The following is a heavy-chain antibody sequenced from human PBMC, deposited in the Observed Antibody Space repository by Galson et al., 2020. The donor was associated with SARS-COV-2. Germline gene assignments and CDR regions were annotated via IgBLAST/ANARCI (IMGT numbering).Heavy chain of an antibody. CDR1: GGSISSYY. Sequence: ETSETLSLTCTVSGGSISSYYWSWIRQPPGKGLEWIGYIYYSGSTNYNPSLKSRDTISVDTSKNQFSLKLSPVTAADTAVYYCAGHEVNTIFGVVIIPGGFDPWGQGTLVTVSS. D-gene: IGHD3-3*01. CDR3: AGHEVNTIFGVVIIPGGFDP. J-gene: IGHJ5*02. CDR2: IYYSGST. V-gene: IGHV4-59*08.